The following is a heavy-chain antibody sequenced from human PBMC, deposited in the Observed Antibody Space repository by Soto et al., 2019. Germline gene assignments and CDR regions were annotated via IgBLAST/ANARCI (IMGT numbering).Heavy chain of an antibody. D-gene: IGHD6-13*01. J-gene: IGHJ6*02. V-gene: IGHV3-30*03. CDR1: GFTFSNYG. CDR3: ARYSSTTNYYYGMDV. Sequence: QVQLVESGGGVVQPGRSLRLSCAASGFTFSNYGMHWVRQAPGKGLEWLAVISNDGSNENYADSVKGRFTISRDNSKNMVYLQTNSLGAEDRAVYYCARYSSTTNYYYGMDVWGQGTTVTVSS. CDR2: ISNDGSNE.